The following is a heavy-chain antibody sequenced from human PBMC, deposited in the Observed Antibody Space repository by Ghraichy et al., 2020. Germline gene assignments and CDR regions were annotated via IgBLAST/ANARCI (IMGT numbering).Heavy chain of an antibody. D-gene: IGHD1-26*01. J-gene: IGHJ4*02. CDR2: IYTADIDSDDSDRT. V-gene: IGHV3-66*02. CDR3: VKGPRWELLPSHFDY. CDR1: GFTVSGNY. Sequence: GGSLRLSCAASGFTVSGNYMSWVRQAPGKGLEWVSSIYTADIDSDDSDRTYYADSVKGRFTISGDISKNTLSLQMSSLRPEDTAVYFCVKGPRWELLPSHFDYWGQGTLVTVSS.